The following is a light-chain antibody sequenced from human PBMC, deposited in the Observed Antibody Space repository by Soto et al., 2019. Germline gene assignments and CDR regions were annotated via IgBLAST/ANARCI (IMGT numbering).Light chain of an antibody. Sequence: QSALTQPPSASGSPGQSVTISCTGTSGDVGAYNYVSWYQQYPGTAPRLIIYEVSKRPSGVPDRFSGSKSGNTASLIVSGLQAEDEAEYHCSSYSASNNRWVFGGGTKLTVL. V-gene: IGLV2-8*01. CDR3: SSYSASNNRWV. CDR1: SGDVGAYNY. J-gene: IGLJ3*02. CDR2: EVS.